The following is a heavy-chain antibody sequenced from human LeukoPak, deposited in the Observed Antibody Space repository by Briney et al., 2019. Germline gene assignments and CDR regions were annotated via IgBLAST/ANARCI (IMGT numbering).Heavy chain of an antibody. CDR2: ISSSGSTI. D-gene: IGHD3-22*01. CDR3: ARGRVYYDSSLIYGVDV. V-gene: IGHV3-11*01. J-gene: IGHJ6*02. CDR1: GFTFSDYY. Sequence: GGSLRLSCAASGFTFSDYYMSWIRQAPGKGLEWVSYISSSGSTIYYADSVKGRFTISRDNAKNSLYLQMNSLRAEDTAVYYCARGRVYYDSSLIYGVDVWGQGTTVTVSS.